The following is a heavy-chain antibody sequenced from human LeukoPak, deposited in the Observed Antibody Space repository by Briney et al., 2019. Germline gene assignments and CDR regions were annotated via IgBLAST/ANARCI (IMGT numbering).Heavy chain of an antibody. J-gene: IGHJ4*02. V-gene: IGHV4-34*01. CDR3: ARHRATILYFDY. Sequence: PSETLSLTCAVYGGSFSGYYWSWIRQPPGKGLEWIGSIYYSGSTYYNPSLKSRVTISVDTSKNQFSLKLSSVTAADTAVYYCARHRATILYFDYWGQGTLVTVSS. CDR1: GGSFSGYY. D-gene: IGHD3-3*01. CDR2: IYYSGST.